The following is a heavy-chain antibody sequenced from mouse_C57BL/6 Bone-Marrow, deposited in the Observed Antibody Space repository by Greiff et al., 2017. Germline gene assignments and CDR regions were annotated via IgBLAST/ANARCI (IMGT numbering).Heavy chain of an antibody. J-gene: IGHJ2*01. CDR1: GYTFTSYW. CDR3: ARGRLRRRTDFDY. CDR2: INPSNGGT. V-gene: IGHV1-53*01. D-gene: IGHD2-4*01. Sequence: QVQLQQPGTELVKPGASVKLSCKASGYTFTSYWMHWVKQRPGQCLEWIGNINPSNGGTNYNEKFKSKATLTVDNSSSTAYLQLSSLTSEDSAVYYCARGRLRRRTDFDYWGQGTTLTVSS.